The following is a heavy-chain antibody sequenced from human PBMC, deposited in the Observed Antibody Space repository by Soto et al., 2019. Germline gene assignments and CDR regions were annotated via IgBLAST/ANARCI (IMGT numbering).Heavy chain of an antibody. D-gene: IGHD6-13*01. CDR3: ARDRRGSSSWYVNDY. Sequence: GGSLRLSCAASGFTFSDYYMSWIRQAPGKGLEWVSYISSSGGTIYYADSVMGRFTISRDNAKNSLYLQMNSLRAEDTAVYYCARDRRGSSSWYVNDYWGQGTLVTLSS. J-gene: IGHJ4*02. CDR2: ISSSGGTI. V-gene: IGHV3-11*01. CDR1: GFTFSDYY.